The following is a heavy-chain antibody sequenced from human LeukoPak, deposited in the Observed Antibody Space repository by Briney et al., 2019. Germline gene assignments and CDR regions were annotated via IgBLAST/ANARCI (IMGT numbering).Heavy chain of an antibody. Sequence: GGSLRLSCAASGFTFSSYGMHWVRQAPGKGLEWVAVIWYDGSNKYYADSVKGRFIISRDNSKNTLYLQMNSLRAEDTAVYYCAKERQSGGYYYHYMDVWGKGTTVTVSS. J-gene: IGHJ6*03. V-gene: IGHV3-33*06. D-gene: IGHD3-16*01. CDR3: AKERQSGGYYYHYMDV. CDR2: IWYDGSNK. CDR1: GFTFSSYG.